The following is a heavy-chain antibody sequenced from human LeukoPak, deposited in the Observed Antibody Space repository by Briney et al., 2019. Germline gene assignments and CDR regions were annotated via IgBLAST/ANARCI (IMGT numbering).Heavy chain of an antibody. CDR2: ISSSSSYI. V-gene: IGHV3-21*01. D-gene: IGHD3-22*01. CDR3: ARVHYDNSALDAFDI. CDR1: GFTFSSYS. J-gene: IGHJ3*02. Sequence: GGSLRLSCAVSGFTFSSYSMNWVRQAPGKGLEWVSCISSSSSYIYYADSVKGRFTISRDNAKNSLYLQMNSLRAEDMAVYYCARVHYDNSALDAFDIWGQGTMVTVSS.